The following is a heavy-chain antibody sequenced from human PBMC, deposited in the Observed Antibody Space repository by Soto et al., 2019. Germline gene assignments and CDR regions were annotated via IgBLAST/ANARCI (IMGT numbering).Heavy chain of an antibody. CDR3: ARGALWFGDY. Sequence: QVQLQESGPGLVKPSQTLSLTCTVSGGSFSSGGYYWSWIRQHPGKGMEWIGYIYYSRRTYYNPFLKSRVTISVDTSKNQFSLKLSSVTAADTAVYYCARGALWFGDYWGHGTLVTVSS. J-gene: IGHJ4*01. CDR1: GGSFSSGGYY. CDR2: IYYSRRT. D-gene: IGHD3-10*01. V-gene: IGHV4-31*03.